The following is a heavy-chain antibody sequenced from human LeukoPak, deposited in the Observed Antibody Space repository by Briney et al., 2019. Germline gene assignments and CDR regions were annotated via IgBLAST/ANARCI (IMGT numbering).Heavy chain of an antibody. J-gene: IGHJ4*02. CDR2: ISGSGGST. D-gene: IGHD3-9*01. Sequence: QSGGSLRLSCAASGFTFSSYAMSWVRQAPGKGLEWVSAISGSGGSTYYADSVKGRFTISRDNSKNTLYLQMNSLRAEDTAVYYCAKALRGLTGYYNEMLFDYWGQGTLVTVSS. V-gene: IGHV3-23*01. CDR3: AKALRGLTGYYNEMLFDY. CDR1: GFTFSSYA.